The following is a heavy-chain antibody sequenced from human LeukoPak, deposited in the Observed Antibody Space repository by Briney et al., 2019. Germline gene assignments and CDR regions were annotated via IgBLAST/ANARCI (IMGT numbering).Heavy chain of an antibody. Sequence: GGSLRLSCAASGFTFSRYGMHWFRQAPGKGLEWVAVVSFEGRNKYYADSVKGRFSISRDNSKNTLSLQMNSLRAEDTAVYYCAKDMGYYYGSGSYPPENDYWGQGTLVTVSS. V-gene: IGHV3-30*18. J-gene: IGHJ4*02. CDR1: GFTFSRYG. D-gene: IGHD3-10*01. CDR2: VSFEGRNK. CDR3: AKDMGYYYGSGSYPPENDY.